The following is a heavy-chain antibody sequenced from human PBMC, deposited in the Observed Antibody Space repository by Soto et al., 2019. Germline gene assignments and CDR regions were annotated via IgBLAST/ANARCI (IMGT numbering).Heavy chain of an antibody. Sequence: QVQLVQSGPEVRKPGASVRLSCATSGYNFNQYYIHWVRQAPGQGLEWMGIINLRGGTTEYAHKFRGRVTVTGDTSTSTAYMELSSLGSEDTAVYFCARGPDDSDVPRWDHWGQGTLITVSS. CDR2: INLRGGTT. D-gene: IGHD4-17*01. CDR1: GYNFNQYY. CDR3: ARGPDDSDVPRWDH. J-gene: IGHJ4*02. V-gene: IGHV1-46*02.